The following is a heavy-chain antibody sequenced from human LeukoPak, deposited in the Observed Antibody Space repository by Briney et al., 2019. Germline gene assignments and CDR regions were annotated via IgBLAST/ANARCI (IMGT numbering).Heavy chain of an antibody. V-gene: IGHV4-4*09. D-gene: IGHD3-22*01. CDR2: IHTSGKT. Sequence: SETLSLTCTVSGGSISSYYWSWIRQTPGKGLEWIGYIHTSGKTNSNPSLKSRVTMSVDTSKNQFSLKLTSVAAADTALYYCARGYFDSSGYSNPFDYWGQGALVTVSS. CDR1: GGSISSYY. CDR3: ARGYFDSSGYSNPFDY. J-gene: IGHJ4*02.